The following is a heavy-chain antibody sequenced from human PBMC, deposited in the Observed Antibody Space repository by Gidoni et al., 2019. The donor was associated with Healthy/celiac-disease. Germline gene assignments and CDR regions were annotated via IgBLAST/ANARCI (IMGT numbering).Heavy chain of an antibody. CDR2: IKSKTDGGTT. D-gene: IGHD3-22*01. CDR1: GFPFSNAW. CDR3: TTDLPTMIVVH. J-gene: IGHJ4*02. Sequence: EVQLVESGGGLVKPGGSLSLSCAASGFPFSNAWMSWVRQAPGRGLEWVGRIKSKTDGGTTDYATPVKGRFTISRDDSKNTLYRQMNSLKTEDTAVYYCTTDLPTMIVVHWGQGTLVTVSS. V-gene: IGHV3-15*01.